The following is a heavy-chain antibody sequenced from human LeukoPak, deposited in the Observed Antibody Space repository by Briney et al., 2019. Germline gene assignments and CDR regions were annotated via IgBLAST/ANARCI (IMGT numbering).Heavy chain of an antibody. D-gene: IGHD3-22*01. J-gene: IGHJ4*02. CDR2: ISSSGSTI. CDR1: GFTFSSYE. CDR3: ARETVVITSPYFDY. Sequence: GGSLRLSCAASGFTFSSYEMNWVRQAPGKGLEWVSYISSSGSTIYYADSVKGRFTISRDNAKNSLYLLMNSLRAEDTAVYYCARETVVITSPYFDYWGQGTLVTVSS. V-gene: IGHV3-48*03.